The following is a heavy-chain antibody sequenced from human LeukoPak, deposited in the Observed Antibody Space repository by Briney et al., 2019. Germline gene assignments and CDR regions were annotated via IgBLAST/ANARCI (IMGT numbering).Heavy chain of an antibody. D-gene: IGHD3-22*01. Sequence: GGSLRLSCAASGYTFDDYGMSWVRQAPGKGLEWVSGINWNGGSTGYADSVKGRFTISRDNAKNSLYLQMNSLRAEDTALYYCARGSDYYDSSGYSNWGQGTLVTVSS. V-gene: IGHV3-20*04. CDR2: INWNGGST. CDR3: ARGSDYYDSSGYSN. J-gene: IGHJ4*02. CDR1: GYTFDDYG.